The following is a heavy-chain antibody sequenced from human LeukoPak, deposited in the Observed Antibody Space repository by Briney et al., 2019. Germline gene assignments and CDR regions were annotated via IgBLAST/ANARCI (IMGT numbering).Heavy chain of an antibody. CDR2: INHSGST. D-gene: IGHD3-22*01. Sequence: SETLSLTCAVYSGSFSGYYWSWIRQPPGKGLEWIGEINHSGSTNYNPSLKSRVTISVDTSKNQFSLNLNSVTAADTAVYYCARQSSGYYYGWFDPWGQGTLVTVSS. V-gene: IGHV4-34*01. CDR3: ARQSSGYYYGWFDP. J-gene: IGHJ5*02. CDR1: SGSFSGYY.